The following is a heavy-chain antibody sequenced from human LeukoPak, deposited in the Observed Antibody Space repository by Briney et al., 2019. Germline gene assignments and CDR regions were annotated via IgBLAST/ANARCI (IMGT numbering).Heavy chain of an antibody. V-gene: IGHV3-30-3*01. D-gene: IGHD3-22*01. CDR1: GFTFSSYA. CDR2: ISYDGSNK. CDR3: ARDPALYYYDSSGYYSYYMDV. Sequence: GGSLRLSCAASGFTFSSYAMHWVRQAPGKGLEWVAVISYDGSNKYYADSVKGRFTISRDNSKNTLYLQMNSLRAEDTAVYYCARDPALYYYDSSGYYSYYMDVWGKGTTVTVSS. J-gene: IGHJ6*03.